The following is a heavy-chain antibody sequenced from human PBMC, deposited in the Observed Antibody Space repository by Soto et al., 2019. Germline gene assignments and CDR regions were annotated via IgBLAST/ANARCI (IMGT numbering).Heavy chain of an antibody. CDR2: IIPVLNIT. D-gene: IGHD2-21*02. V-gene: IGHV1-69*02. Sequence: QVQLVQSGAEVQKPGSSLRVSCEASGGTLSSYTFNWVRQAPGQGLEWMGRIIPVLNITNYAQNFKGRVTITADKSTSTVYMELSSLRSDDSAIYYCARGVWVTDGGMNYYYSYMDVWGKGSTVTVSS. CDR1: GGTLSSYT. CDR3: ARGVWVTDGGMNYYYSYMDV. J-gene: IGHJ6*03.